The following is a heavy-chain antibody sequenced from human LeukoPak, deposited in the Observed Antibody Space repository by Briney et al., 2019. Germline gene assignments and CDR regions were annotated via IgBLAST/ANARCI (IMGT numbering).Heavy chain of an antibody. CDR3: ARGGYSYGYNYFDY. CDR1: GFPFSSYD. D-gene: IGHD5-18*01. Sequence: PGGSLRLSCAASGFPFSSYDVHWVRQATGKGLEWVSAIGTAGDPYYPGSVKGRFTISRENAKNSLYLQMNSLRAGDTAVYYCARGGYSYGYNYFDYWGQGTLVTVSS. CDR2: IGTAGDP. V-gene: IGHV3-13*05. J-gene: IGHJ4*02.